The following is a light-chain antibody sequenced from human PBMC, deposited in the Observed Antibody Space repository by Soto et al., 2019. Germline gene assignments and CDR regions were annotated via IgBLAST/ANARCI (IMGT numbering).Light chain of an antibody. V-gene: IGKV1-6*01. CDR1: QGIRND. CDR3: LQDYNYPRT. CDR2: AAS. Sequence: AIQMTQSPSSLSASVGDRVTITCRASQGIRNDLGWYQQKSGKAPKLLIYAASNLQRGVPSRLSGRGSGTDFTPTISSRQREDFANYFCLQDYNYPRTFGQGTRVEI. J-gene: IGKJ1*01.